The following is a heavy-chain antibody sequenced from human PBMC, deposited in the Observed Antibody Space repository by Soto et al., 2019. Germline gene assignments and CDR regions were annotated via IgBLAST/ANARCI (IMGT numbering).Heavy chain of an antibody. CDR3: ARDWRTAGTTGWFDP. CDR2: ISYDGTTK. D-gene: IGHD6-13*01. V-gene: IGHV3-30-3*01. CDR1: GFTFSTHA. J-gene: IGHJ5*02. Sequence: QEQVVESGGGVVQPGRSLRLSCAASGFTFSTHAMHWVRQAPGRGLGWVAIISYDGTTKDYADPVKGRFTISRDNSKNAVYLQMNSLRSEDTALYYCARDWRTAGTTGWFDPWGQGTLVTVSS.